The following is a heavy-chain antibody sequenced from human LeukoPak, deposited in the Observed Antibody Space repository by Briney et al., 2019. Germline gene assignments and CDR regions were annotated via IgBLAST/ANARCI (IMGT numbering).Heavy chain of an antibody. CDR1: GFTFSIYA. J-gene: IGHJ4*02. D-gene: IGHD3-22*01. Sequence: PGGSLRLSCAASGFTFSIYAMSWVRQAPGKGLQWVSSTTSSGDGTYYADSVKGRFTISRDNSENMLYLQMNSLRVEDTAVYFCAKDRPNYYGSNGHYYRRDGDYWGQGTLVTVSS. CDR3: AKDRPNYYGSNGHYYRRDGDY. V-gene: IGHV3-23*01. CDR2: TTSSGDGT.